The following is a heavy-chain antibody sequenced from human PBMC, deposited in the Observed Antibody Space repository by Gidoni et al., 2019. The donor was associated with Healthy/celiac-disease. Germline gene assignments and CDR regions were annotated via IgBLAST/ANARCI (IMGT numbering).Heavy chain of an antibody. CDR1: GFTFGDYA. CDR3: TREYCSGGSCYQAFDI. Sequence: EVQLVESGGGLVKPGRSLRLSCTASGFTFGDYAMSWFRQAPGKGLEWVGLIRSKTYGGTTEYAASVKGRFTISRDDSKSIAYLQMNSLNTEDTAVYYCTREYCSGGSCYQAFDIWGQGTLVTVSS. D-gene: IGHD2-15*01. J-gene: IGHJ3*02. V-gene: IGHV3-49*05. CDR2: IRSKTYGGTT.